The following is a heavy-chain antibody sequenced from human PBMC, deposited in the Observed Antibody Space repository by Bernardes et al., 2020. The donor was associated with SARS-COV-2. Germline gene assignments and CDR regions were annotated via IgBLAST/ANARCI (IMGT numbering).Heavy chain of an antibody. Sequence: SETLSLTCAVYGGSFSGYCWTWIRQPPGKGLEWIGEITHSGSNNYNPSLKSRVTISADRSQNQFSLKLSSVTAADTAVYYCARTPDYDVLTGSYAEGFDSWGQGTQVTGSS. CDR1: GGSFSGYC. D-gene: IGHD3-9*01. CDR2: ITHSGSN. V-gene: IGHV4-34*01. CDR3: ARTPDYDVLTGSYAEGFDS. J-gene: IGHJ5*01.